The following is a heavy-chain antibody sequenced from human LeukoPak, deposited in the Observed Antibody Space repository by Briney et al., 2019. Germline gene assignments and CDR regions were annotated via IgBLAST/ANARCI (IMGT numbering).Heavy chain of an antibody. CDR1: GGSISSYY. CDR2: IYYSGST. V-gene: IGHV4-59*01. Sequence: SETLSLTCTVSGGSISSYYWSWIRQPPGKGLEWIGYIYYSGSTNYNPSLKSRVTISVDTSKNQFSLKLSSVTAADTAVYYCARDDYDSSGYIVWGQGTLVTVSS. D-gene: IGHD3-22*01. J-gene: IGHJ4*02. CDR3: ARDDYDSSGYIV.